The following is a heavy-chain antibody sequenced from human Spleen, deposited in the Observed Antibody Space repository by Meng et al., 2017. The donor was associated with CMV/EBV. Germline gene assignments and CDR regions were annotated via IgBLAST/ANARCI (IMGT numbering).Heavy chain of an antibody. J-gene: IGHJ4*02. D-gene: IGHD3-22*01. CDR1: GYSFGNYA. CDR3: ARVYYDSSNYYFSFGY. Sequence: GGSLRLSCVGSGYSFGNYAMHWVRQAPGKGLEWVAVISYDGDEKFYTDSVKGRFTISRDNSKNTLILQMNSLRTEDTAVYYCARVYYDSSNYYFSFGYWGQGTLVTVSS. CDR2: ISYDGDEK. V-gene: IGHV3-30*03.